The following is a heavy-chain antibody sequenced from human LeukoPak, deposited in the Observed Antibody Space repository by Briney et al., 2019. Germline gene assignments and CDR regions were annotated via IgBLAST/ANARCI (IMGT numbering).Heavy chain of an antibody. CDR2: ISYDGSNK. V-gene: IGHV3-30-3*01. CDR1: GFTFSSYA. J-gene: IGHJ6*02. D-gene: IGHD3-10*01. Sequence: GGSLRLSCAASGFTFSSYAMHWVRQAPGKGLEWVAVISYDGSNKYYADSVKGRFTISRDNSKNTLYLQMNSLRAEDTAVYYCAREVPSLHLWFGELLPRYYYYGMDVWGQGTTVTVSS. CDR3: AREVPSLHLWFGELLPRYYYYGMDV.